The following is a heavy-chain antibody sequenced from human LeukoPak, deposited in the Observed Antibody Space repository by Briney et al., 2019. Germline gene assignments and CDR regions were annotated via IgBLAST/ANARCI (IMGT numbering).Heavy chain of an antibody. CDR1: GYTFTGYY. CDR2: INPNSGGT. Sequence: ASVKVSCKASGYTFTGYYMHWVRQAPGQGLEWMGWINPNSGGTNYAQKFQGRVTMTRDTSISTAYMELSRLRSDDTAVYYCARGSGIAVAGSLSSFDYWGQGTLVTVSS. CDR3: ARGSGIAVAGSLSSFDY. J-gene: IGHJ4*02. D-gene: IGHD6-19*01. V-gene: IGHV1-2*02.